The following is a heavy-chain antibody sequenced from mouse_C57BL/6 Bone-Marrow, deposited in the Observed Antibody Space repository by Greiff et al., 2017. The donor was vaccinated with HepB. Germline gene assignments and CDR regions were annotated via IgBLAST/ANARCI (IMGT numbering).Heavy chain of an antibody. V-gene: IGHV1-81*01. CDR3: ARRAMITTKKPWFAY. CDR2: IYPRSGNT. J-gene: IGHJ3*01. Sequence: VQLQESGAELARPGASVQLSCKASGYTFTSYGISWVKQRTGQGLEWIGEIYPRSGNTYYNEKFKGKATLTADKSSSTAYMELRSLTSEDSAVYFCARRAMITTKKPWFAYWGQGTLVTVSA. CDR1: GYTFTSYG. D-gene: IGHD2-4*01.